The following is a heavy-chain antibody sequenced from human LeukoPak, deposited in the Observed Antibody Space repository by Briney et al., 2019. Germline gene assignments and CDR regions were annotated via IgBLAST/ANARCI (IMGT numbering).Heavy chain of an antibody. D-gene: IGHD3-10*01. CDR3: ARMSGMVVRGVIPDYYYMDV. J-gene: IGHJ6*03. Sequence: PSETLPPTCTVSGGSISSSSHYWGWIRQPPGKGLEWIGNIYYSGSTYYNPSLKSRVTVSVDTSKNQFSLKLSSVTAADTAVYYCARMSGMVVRGVIPDYYYMDVWGKGTTVTVSS. CDR2: IYYSGST. V-gene: IGHV4-39*01. CDR1: GGSISSSSHY.